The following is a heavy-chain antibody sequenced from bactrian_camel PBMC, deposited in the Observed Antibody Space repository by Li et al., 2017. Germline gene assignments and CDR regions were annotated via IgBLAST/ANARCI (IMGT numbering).Heavy chain of an antibody. V-gene: IGHV3S55*01. CDR1: GITYDKPC. J-gene: IGHJ4*01. CDR3: AVRLNSGCPIRARDFEH. CDR2: YGGYGRI. D-gene: IGHD4*01. Sequence: HVQLVESGGGSVEVGGSLRLSCVASGITYDKPCMGWFRQVPGKERERVATYGGYGRISCAGSAEGRFTITRDKDNLYLQMDSLRPSDTGTYYCAVRLNSGCPIRARDFEHWGQGTQVTV.